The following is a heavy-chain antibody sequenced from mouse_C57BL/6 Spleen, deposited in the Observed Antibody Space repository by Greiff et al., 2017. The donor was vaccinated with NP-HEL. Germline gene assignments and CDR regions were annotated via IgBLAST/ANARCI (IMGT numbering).Heavy chain of an antibody. V-gene: IGHV7-3*01. CDR2: IRNKANGYTT. CDR1: GFTFTDYY. J-gene: IGHJ2*01. CDR3: ARFLTGTFYFDY. D-gene: IGHD4-1*01. Sequence: EVQLVESGGGLVQPGGSLSLSCAASGFTFTDYYMSWVRQPPGKALEWLGFIRNKANGYTTEYSASVKGRFTISRDNSQSILYLQMNALRAEDSATYYCARFLTGTFYFDYWGQGTTLTVSS.